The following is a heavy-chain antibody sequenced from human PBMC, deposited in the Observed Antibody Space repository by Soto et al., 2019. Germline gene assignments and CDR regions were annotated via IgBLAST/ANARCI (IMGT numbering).Heavy chain of an antibody. CDR1: GFTFSSYA. D-gene: IGHD5-12*01. V-gene: IGHV3-23*01. CDR2: ISGSGGST. CDR3: AKSGGYDYGYYYYYMDV. J-gene: IGHJ6*03. Sequence: GGSLRLSCAASGFTFSSYAMSWVRQAPGKGLEWVSAISGSGGSTYYADSVKGRFTISRDNSKNTLYLQMNSLRAEDTAVYYCAKSGGYDYGYYYYYMDVWGKGTTVTVSS.